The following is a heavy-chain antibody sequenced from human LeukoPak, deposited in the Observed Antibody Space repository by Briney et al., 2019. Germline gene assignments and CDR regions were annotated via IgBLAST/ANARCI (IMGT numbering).Heavy chain of an antibody. D-gene: IGHD5-18*01. CDR1: GFTFRTYS. CDR2: ISSSSSSI. CDR3: AREMWDSYGYVDY. Sequence: GGSLRLSCAASGFTFRTYSMNWVRQAPGKGLEWVSYISSSSSSIYYADSVKGRFTISRDNAKNSLYLQMSSLRDEDTAVYYCAREMWDSYGYVDYWGQGTLVTVSS. J-gene: IGHJ4*02. V-gene: IGHV3-48*02.